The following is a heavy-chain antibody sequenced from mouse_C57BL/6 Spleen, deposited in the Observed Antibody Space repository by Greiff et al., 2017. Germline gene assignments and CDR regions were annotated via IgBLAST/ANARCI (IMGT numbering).Heavy chain of an antibody. CDR2: IDPSDSYT. CDR1: GYTFTSYW. CDR3: ARPLYGKGVFDV. V-gene: IGHV1-69*01. Sequence: QVQLKQPGAELVMPGASVKLSCKASGYTFTSYWMHWVKQRPGQGLEWIGEIDPSDSYTNYNQKFKGKSTLTVDKSSSTAYMQLSSLTSEDSAVYYCARPLYGKGVFDVWGTGTTVTVSS. J-gene: IGHJ1*03. D-gene: IGHD2-1*01.